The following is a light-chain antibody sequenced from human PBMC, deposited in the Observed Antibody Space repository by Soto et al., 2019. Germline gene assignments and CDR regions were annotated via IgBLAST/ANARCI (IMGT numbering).Light chain of an antibody. CDR3: QQYSTYPIT. CDR1: QGISNY. J-gene: IGKJ5*01. CDR2: DAS. Sequence: DIQMTQSPSSLSASVGDRVTITRRASQGISNYLAWSQQKPGKAPKSLIYDASSLRSGVPSKFSGSGFGTEFTLTISSLQPEDFATYYCQQYSTYPITFGQGTRLEIK. V-gene: IGKV1-16*02.